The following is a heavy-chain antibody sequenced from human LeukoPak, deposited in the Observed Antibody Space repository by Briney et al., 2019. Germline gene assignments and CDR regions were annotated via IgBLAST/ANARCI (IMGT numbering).Heavy chain of an antibody. CDR2: INAGNGNT. V-gene: IGHV1-3*01. D-gene: IGHD3-22*01. J-gene: IGHJ4*02. CDR1: GYTFTSYA. Sequence: GASVRVSCKASGYTFTSYAMHWVRQAPGQRLEWMGWINAGNGNTKYSQKFQGRVTITRDTSASTAYMELSSLRSEDTAVYYCATNTMIVSEGYFDYWGQGTLVTVSS. CDR3: ATNTMIVSEGYFDY.